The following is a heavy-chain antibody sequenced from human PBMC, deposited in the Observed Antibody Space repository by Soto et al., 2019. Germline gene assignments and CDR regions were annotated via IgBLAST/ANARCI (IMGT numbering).Heavy chain of an antibody. CDR2: INHRGST. D-gene: IGHD6-19*01. CDR3: ARGNVRFAQSAVAEIPCFLFTGIHV. CDR1: GGSFSGYY. Sequence: SDTLSLTCAVHGGSFSGYYWSWIRQPPGKGLEWIGEINHRGSTNYNPSLKGRVTTSVDTSKNQFSLKLTSVTAADTAVYYCARGNVRFAQSAVAEIPCFLFTGIHV. V-gene: IGHV4-34*01. J-gene: IGHJ6*01.